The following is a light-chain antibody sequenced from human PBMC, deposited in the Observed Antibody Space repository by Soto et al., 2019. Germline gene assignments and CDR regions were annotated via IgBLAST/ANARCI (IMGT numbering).Light chain of an antibody. V-gene: IGKV1-8*01. Sequence: AIRMTQSPSSLSASTGDRVTITCRASQGISSYLAWYQQKPGKAPKLLIYAASSLQSGVPSRFSGSRSGTDFTLTISSLQPEDFATYYCQQSYSTPRTFGQGTKVDIK. CDR2: AAS. CDR1: QGISSY. CDR3: QQSYSTPRT. J-gene: IGKJ1*01.